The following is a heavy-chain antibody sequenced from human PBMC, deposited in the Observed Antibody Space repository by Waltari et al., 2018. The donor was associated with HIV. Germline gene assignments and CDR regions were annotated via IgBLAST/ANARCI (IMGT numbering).Heavy chain of an antibody. Sequence: QVQLVQSGAAVKKPGSSVQVSCKASGGTFSSHAISRGRQAPGQGLEWMGGIIPIFGTANYAQKFQGRVTITADESTSTAYMELSSLRSEDTAVYYCAIRAAGNIVVYGMDVWGQGTTVTVSS. CDR3: AIRAAGNIVVYGMDV. CDR1: GGTFSSHA. J-gene: IGHJ6*02. CDR2: IIPIFGTA. V-gene: IGHV1-69*01. D-gene: IGHD2-15*01.